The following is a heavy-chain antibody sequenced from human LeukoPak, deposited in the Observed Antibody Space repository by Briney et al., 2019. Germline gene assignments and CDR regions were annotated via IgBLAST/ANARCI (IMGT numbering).Heavy chain of an antibody. CDR2: ISAYNGNT. Sequence: GASVKVSCKASGGTFSSYAISWVRQAPGQGLEWMGWISAYNGNTNYAQKLQGRVTMTTDTSTSTAYMELRSLRSDDTAVYYCARAVPGYGMDVWGKGTTVTVSS. CDR1: GGTFSSYA. V-gene: IGHV1-18*01. CDR3: ARAVPGYGMDV. D-gene: IGHD1-1*01. J-gene: IGHJ6*04.